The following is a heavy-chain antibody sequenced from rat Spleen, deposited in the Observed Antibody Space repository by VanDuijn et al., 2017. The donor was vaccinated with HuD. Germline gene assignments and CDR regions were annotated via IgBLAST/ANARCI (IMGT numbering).Heavy chain of an antibody. CDR3: ARDKGGQLRGFAY. V-gene: IGHV2-41*01. J-gene: IGHJ3*01. D-gene: IGHD1-10*01. CDR1: GFSLTSYT. CDR2: ICNTGGI. Sequence: QVQLMESGPGLVQPSETLSLTCTVSGFSLTSYTVHWVRQPPGKGLEWMGVICNTGGIRYNSTLKSRLSISRDTSKSQVFLKMDSLQTEDTATYYCARDKGGQLRGFAYWGQGTLVTVSS.